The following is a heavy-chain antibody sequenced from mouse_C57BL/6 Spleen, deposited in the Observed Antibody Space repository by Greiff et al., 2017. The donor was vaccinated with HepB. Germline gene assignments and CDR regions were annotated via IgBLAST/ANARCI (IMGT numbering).Heavy chain of an antibody. Sequence: EVQGVESGGGLVQSGRSLRLSCATSGFTFSDFYMEWVRQAPGKGLEWIAASRNKANDYTTEYSASVKGRFIVSRDTSQSILYLQMNALRAEDTAMYYCARDGGLYWYFDVWGTGTTSPSPQ. CDR3: ARDGGLYWYFDV. J-gene: IGHJ1*03. CDR1: GFTFSDFY. D-gene: IGHD2-4*01. CDR2: SRNKANDYTT. V-gene: IGHV7-1*01.